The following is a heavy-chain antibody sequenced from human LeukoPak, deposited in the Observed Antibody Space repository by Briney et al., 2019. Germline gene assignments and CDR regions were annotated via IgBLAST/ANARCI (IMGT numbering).Heavy chain of an antibody. CDR1: GGTFSSYA. CDR2: IIPILGIA. J-gene: IGHJ4*02. CDR3: AREEMATIRAPDRPRD. D-gene: IGHD5-24*01. Sequence: GASVKVSCKASGGTFSSYAISWVRQAPGQGLEWMGRIIPILGIANYAQKFQGRVTITADKSTSTAYMELSSLRSEDTAVYYCAREEMATIRAPDRPRDWGQGTLVTVSS. V-gene: IGHV1-69*04.